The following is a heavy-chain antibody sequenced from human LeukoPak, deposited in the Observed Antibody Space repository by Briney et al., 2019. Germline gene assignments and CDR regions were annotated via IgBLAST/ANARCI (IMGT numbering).Heavy chain of an antibody. CDR3: AKDEGNYYDSSGYCFDY. CDR2: ISSGSSTI. D-gene: IGHD3-22*01. V-gene: IGHV3-48*01. J-gene: IGHJ4*02. CDR1: GFTFSSYS. Sequence: GGSLRLSCAASGFTFSSYSMNWVRQAPGKGLEWVSYISSGSSTIYYADSVKGRFTISRDNAKNSLYLQMNSLRAEDTAVYYCAKDEGNYYDSSGYCFDYWGQGTLVTVSS.